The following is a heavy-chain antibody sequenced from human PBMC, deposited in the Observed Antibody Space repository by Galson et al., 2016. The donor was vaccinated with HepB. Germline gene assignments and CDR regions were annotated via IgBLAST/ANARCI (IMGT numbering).Heavy chain of an antibody. CDR1: GFTFSSYG. Sequence: SLRLSCAASGFTFSSYGMHWVRQAPGKGLEWVAVIWYDESNTYYADSVKGRFTISRDNSKNTLYLQMNSLRAEDTAVYYCARGLTVIAFYYGLDVWGQGTTVTVSS. J-gene: IGHJ6*02. D-gene: IGHD4-11*01. V-gene: IGHV3-33*01. CDR3: ARGLTVIAFYYGLDV. CDR2: IWYDESNT.